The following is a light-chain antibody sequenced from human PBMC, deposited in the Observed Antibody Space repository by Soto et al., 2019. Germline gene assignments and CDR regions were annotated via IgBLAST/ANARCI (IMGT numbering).Light chain of an antibody. V-gene: IGKV1-5*03. CDR1: QNIGIW. CDR3: QQYNSWA. Sequence: DVQMTQSPSTLSASVGDRVTLTCRASQNIGIWLAWYQQKPGKAPNLMIHKASTLGSGVPSRFSGSGSGTDFTLTITSLQPDDFATYYCQQYNSWAFGQGTKVEFK. CDR2: KAS. J-gene: IGKJ1*01.